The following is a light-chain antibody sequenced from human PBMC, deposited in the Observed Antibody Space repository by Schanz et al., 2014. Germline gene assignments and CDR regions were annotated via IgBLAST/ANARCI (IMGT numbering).Light chain of an antibody. CDR3: QSYDSSLSGWV. CDR1: SSNIGAGYD. CDR2: GNS. Sequence: QSVVTQPPSVSGAPGQRVTISCTGSSSNIGAGYDVHWYQQLPGTAPKLLIYGNSNRPSGVPDRFSGSKSGTSASLAITGLQTEDEADYYCQSYDSSLSGWVLGGGTKLTVL. J-gene: IGLJ3*02. V-gene: IGLV1-40*01.